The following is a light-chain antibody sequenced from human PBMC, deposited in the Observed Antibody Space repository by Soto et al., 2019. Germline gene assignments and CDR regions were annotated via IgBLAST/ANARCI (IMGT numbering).Light chain of an antibody. CDR1: QSILYISNSKNY. CDR2: WAS. Sequence: DIVMTQSPDSLAVSLGERATINCKSSQSILYISNSKNYLAWYQQKPGQPPKLLIYWASTRESGVPDRFSGGGSGTDFTLTISSLQAEDVAFYYCQQYYSSPQTFGQGTRVEIK. J-gene: IGKJ1*01. CDR3: QQYYSSPQT. V-gene: IGKV4-1*01.